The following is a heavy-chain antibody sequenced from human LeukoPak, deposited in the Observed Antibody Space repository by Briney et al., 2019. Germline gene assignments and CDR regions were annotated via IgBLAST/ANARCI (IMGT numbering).Heavy chain of an antibody. CDR1: GFTFSSYA. CDR2: ISGSVGST. V-gene: IGHV3-23*01. J-gene: IGHJ4*02. Sequence: GGSLRLSCAASGFTFSSYAMSWVRQAPGKGLGWVSGISGSVGSTYYADSVKGRFTISRDNSKNTLYLQMNSLRAEDTAVYYCAKKATGTNTPSDYWGQGTLVTVSS. CDR3: AKKATGTNTPSDY. D-gene: IGHD1-1*01.